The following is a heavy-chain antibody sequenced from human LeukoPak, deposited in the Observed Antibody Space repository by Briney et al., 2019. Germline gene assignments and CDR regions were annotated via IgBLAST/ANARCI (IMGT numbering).Heavy chain of an antibody. V-gene: IGHV3-74*01. J-gene: IGHJ4*02. D-gene: IGHD2-15*01. CDR1: GFTFSTYW. CDR2: INSEGSIT. CDR3: ARMCSGGSCYQY. Sequence: PGGSLRLSCAASGFTFSTYWMHWVRQAPGKGLVWVSRINSEGSITGYADSVKGRFTISRDNAKKTLYLQMNSLRVEDTAVYYCARMCSGGSCYQYWGQGTLVTVSS.